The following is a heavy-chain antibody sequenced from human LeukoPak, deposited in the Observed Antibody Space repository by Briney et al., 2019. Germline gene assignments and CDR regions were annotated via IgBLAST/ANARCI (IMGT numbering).Heavy chain of an antibody. V-gene: IGHV1-18*01. D-gene: IGHD2-2*01. CDR1: GYTFISYG. J-gene: IGHJ6*02. CDR2: ISGYNGNT. CDR3: ARDYDVIPAAGNGMDV. Sequence: ASVKVSRKASGYTFISYGISWVRQAPGQGLEWMGWISGYNGNTKYAQNVQGRVTMTKDTSTSTAYMELTSLRSDDTAVYYCARDYDVIPAAGNGMDVWGQGTTVAVSS.